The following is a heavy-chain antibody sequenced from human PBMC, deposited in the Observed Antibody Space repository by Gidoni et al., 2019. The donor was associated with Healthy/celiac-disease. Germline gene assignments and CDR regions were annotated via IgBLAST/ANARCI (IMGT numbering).Heavy chain of an antibody. J-gene: IGHJ4*02. Sequence: QVQLVESGGGLVKPGGSLRLSCAASGFTFSDYHLSWIRQAPGKGLEWVSYISSSGSTIYYADSVKGRFTISRDNAKNSLYLQMNSLRAEDTAVYYCARDSRRTIFGVVTAWFDYWGQGTLVTVSS. V-gene: IGHV3-11*01. D-gene: IGHD3-3*01. CDR2: ISSSGSTI. CDR1: GFTFSDYH. CDR3: ARDSRRTIFGVVTAWFDY.